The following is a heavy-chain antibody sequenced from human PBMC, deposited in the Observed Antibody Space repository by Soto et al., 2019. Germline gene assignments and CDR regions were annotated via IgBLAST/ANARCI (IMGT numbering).Heavy chain of an antibody. Sequence: EVQLVESGGGLVKPGGSLRLSCAASGFTFTSYSYSMNWVRQAPGKGLEWVSSIITSSGYIYYADSVKGRFTISRDNDKNSLSLQMNSLRAEDTAVYFCARGNGGSYRDFDCWGQGTLVTVSS. CDR1: GFTFTSYSYS. J-gene: IGHJ4*02. D-gene: IGHD1-26*01. V-gene: IGHV3-21*01. CDR3: ARGNGGSYRDFDC. CDR2: IITSSGYI.